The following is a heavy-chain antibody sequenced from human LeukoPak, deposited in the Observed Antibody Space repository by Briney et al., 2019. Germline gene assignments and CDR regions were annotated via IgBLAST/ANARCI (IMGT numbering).Heavy chain of an antibody. V-gene: IGHV4-39*07. CDR2: LYYSGST. CDR3: ARVYGNFRNYFDY. Sequence: SETLSLTCTVSGGSISSSNYYWGWIRQPPGKGLEWIGRLYYSGSTFYNPSLKSRVTISVDTSKNQFSLKLSSVTAADTAIYYCARVYGNFRNYFDYWGQGTLVTVSP. D-gene: IGHD1-7*01. CDR1: GGSISSSNYY. J-gene: IGHJ4*02.